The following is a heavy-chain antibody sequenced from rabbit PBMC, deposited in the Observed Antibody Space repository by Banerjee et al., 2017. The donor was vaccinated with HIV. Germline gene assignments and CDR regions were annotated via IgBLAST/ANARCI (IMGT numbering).Heavy chain of an antibody. CDR1: GFSFSSGYD. Sequence: QSLEESGGGLVKPGASLTLTCKASGFSFSSGYDMCWVRQAPGKGLEWIGCIYTGDGNSYHANWAKGRFTISSHNAQNTLYLQLNSLTAADTATYFCVRDVAGYAGYGYASRLDLWGQGTLVTVS. CDR3: VRDVAGYAGYGYASRLDL. D-gene: IGHD6-1*01. V-gene: IGHV1S40*01. CDR2: IYTGDGNS. J-gene: IGHJ3*01.